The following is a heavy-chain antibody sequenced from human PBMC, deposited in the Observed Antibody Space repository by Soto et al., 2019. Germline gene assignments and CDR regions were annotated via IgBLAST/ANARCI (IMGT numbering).Heavy chain of an antibody. CDR3: AQGVTTVTTHLPDY. CDR2: IIPIFGTA. D-gene: IGHD4-4*01. Sequence: ASVKVSCKASGGTFSSYAISWVRQAPGQGLEWMGGIIPIFGTANYAQKFQGRVTITADESTSTAYMELSSLRSEDTAVYYCAQGVTTVTTHLPDYWGQGTLVTVSS. V-gene: IGHV1-69*13. J-gene: IGHJ4*02. CDR1: GGTFSSYA.